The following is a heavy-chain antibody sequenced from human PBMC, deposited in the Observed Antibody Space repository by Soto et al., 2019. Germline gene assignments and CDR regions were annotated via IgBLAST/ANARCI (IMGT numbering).Heavy chain of an antibody. CDR3: ETRIAVAVFDY. J-gene: IGHJ4*02. Sequence: ASVKVSCKASGYTFTSYDINWVRQATGQGLEWMGWMNPNSGNTGYAQKFQGRVTMTRNTSISKAYMELSSLRSEDTAVYYCETRIAVAVFDYCGPGTMVTVYS. D-gene: IGHD6-19*01. CDR2: MNPNSGNT. V-gene: IGHV1-8*01. CDR1: GYTFTSYD.